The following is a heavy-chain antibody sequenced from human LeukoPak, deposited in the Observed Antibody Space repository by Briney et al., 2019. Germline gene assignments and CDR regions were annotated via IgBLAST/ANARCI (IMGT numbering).Heavy chain of an antibody. CDR1: GFTFSSYA. Sequence: GGSLRLSCAASGFTFSSYAMHWVRQAPGKGLEWVAVISYDGSNKYYADSVKGRFTISRDNSKNTLYLQMNSLRAEDTAVYYCARALYGSGSYYNPPFGYWGQGTLVTVSS. CDR2: ISYDGSNK. CDR3: ARALYGSGSYYNPPFGY. J-gene: IGHJ4*02. D-gene: IGHD3-10*01. V-gene: IGHV3-30*14.